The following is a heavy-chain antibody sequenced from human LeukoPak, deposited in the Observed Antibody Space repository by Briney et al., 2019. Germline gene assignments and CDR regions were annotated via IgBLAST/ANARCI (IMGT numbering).Heavy chain of an antibody. CDR3: ARWGYFDSSTYFVVEY. V-gene: IGHV4-59*01. D-gene: IGHD3-22*01. CDR2: IHYSGST. CDR1: GGSISRYY. Sequence: PSETLSLTCAVSGGSISRYYWNWIRQPPGERLEWIGWIHYSGSTAYNPSLESRVTMSVDTSRNHISLKMTSVTAAGTATYYCARWGYFDSSTYFVVEYWGQGVLVTVSS. J-gene: IGHJ4*02.